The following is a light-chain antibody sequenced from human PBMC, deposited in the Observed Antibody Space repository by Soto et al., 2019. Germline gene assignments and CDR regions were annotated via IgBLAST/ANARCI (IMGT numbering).Light chain of an antibody. J-gene: IGKJ1*01. CDR2: GAS. CDR1: QSVSSSY. CDR3: QQYGSLWT. Sequence: EIVLTQSPGTLSLSPGDRATLSCRASQSVSSSYLAWYQQKPGQAPRLRIYGASSRATGIQDRFSGSGSGTDFTLTISRLEPEDFAVDYCQQYGSLWTFGQGTKVDIK. V-gene: IGKV3-20*01.